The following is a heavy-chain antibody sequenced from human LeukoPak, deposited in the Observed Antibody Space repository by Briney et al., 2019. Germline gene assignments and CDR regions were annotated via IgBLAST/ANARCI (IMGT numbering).Heavy chain of an antibody. D-gene: IGHD3-10*01. CDR2: TYYGSKWYN. V-gene: IGHV6-1*01. CDR1: GDSVSSNSAT. J-gene: IGHJ5*02. Sequence: PSQTLSLTCAISGDSVSSNSATWNWIRQSPSRGLEWLGRTYYGSKWYNDYAVSVKSRITINPDTSKNQFSLQLNSVTPEDTAVYYCAASPYGSGSYYTPGWFDPWGQGTLVTVSS. CDR3: AASPYGSGSYYTPGWFDP.